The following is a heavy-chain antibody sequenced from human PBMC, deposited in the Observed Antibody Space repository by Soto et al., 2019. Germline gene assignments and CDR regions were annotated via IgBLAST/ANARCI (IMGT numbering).Heavy chain of an antibody. V-gene: IGHV4-59*12. J-gene: IGHJ4*02. Sequence: SETLSLTCTVSGGSISSSYWSWIRQPPGKGLEWIGYIYDSGSTYYNSSLKSRIIISVDTSKNQFSLQLNSVTPEDAAVYYCANDPGYSLDYWGQGTQVTVSS. CDR2: IYDSGST. CDR1: GGSISSSY. CDR3: ANDPGYSLDY. D-gene: IGHD5-12*01.